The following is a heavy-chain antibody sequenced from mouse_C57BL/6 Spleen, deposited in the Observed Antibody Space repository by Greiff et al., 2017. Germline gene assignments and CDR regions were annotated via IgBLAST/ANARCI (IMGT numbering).Heavy chain of an antibody. D-gene: IGHD2-13*01. J-gene: IGHJ1*03. V-gene: IGHV14-1*01. CDR2: IEPEAGDT. CDR3: TKLVNWYVDV. Sequence: VQLKESGAELVRPGASVKLSCTASGFNIKDYYMHWVKQRPEKGLEWIGRIEPEAGDTEYAPKFQGKATMTADTSSNTAYLQLSSLTSEDTAGYYCTKLVNWYVDVWGTGTTVTVSS. CDR1: GFNIKDYY.